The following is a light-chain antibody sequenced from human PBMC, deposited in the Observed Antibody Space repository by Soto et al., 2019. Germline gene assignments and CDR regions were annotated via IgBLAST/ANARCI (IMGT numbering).Light chain of an antibody. J-gene: IGKJ4*01. CDR2: DAF. V-gene: IGKV3-11*01. Sequence: EVVLTQSPATLSLSPGERATLSCRASQRVGSHLTWYQQKPGQALRLLIYDAFNRATGIPARFSGSGSGTDFTLTISSLEPEDFAVYYCQQRTNWRLTFGGGTKVQIK. CDR1: QRVGSH. CDR3: QQRTNWRLT.